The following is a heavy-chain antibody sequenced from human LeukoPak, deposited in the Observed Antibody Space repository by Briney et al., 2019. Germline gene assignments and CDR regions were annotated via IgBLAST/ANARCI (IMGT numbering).Heavy chain of an antibody. Sequence: GGSLRLSCTASGFTFSNFWINWVRQAPGKGLEWVANIKQDGSEKYYVDSVKGRFTISRDNAKNSLYLQMNSLRAEDTAVYYCAPQGSRSGHFDYWGQGTLVTVSS. J-gene: IGHJ4*02. CDR2: IKQDGSEK. D-gene: IGHD6-6*01. CDR3: APQGSRSGHFDY. V-gene: IGHV3-7*01. CDR1: GFTFSNFW.